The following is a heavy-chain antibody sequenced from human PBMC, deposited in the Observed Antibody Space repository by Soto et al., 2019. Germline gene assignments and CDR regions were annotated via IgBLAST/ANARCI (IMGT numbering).Heavy chain of an antibody. Sequence: QVQLVESGGGVVQPGRSLRLSCAASGFTFSSYGMHWVRQAPGKGLEWVAVISYDGSNKYYADSVKGRFTISRDNSKNTLYLQMNSLRAEDTAVYYCAKARLLYGSGSYFFDYGMDVWGQGTTVTVSS. V-gene: IGHV3-30*18. D-gene: IGHD3-10*01. CDR1: GFTFSSYG. J-gene: IGHJ6*02. CDR3: AKARLLYGSGSYFFDYGMDV. CDR2: ISYDGSNK.